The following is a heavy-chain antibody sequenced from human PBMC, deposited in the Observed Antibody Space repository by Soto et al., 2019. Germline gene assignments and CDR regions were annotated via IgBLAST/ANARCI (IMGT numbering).Heavy chain of an antibody. Sequence: QVQLVQSGAEVKKPGSSVKVSCKTSRDTFNKYAFNWVRQAPGQGLEWMGWIIPIFSSRNYAEQFQGRVTITADDSTSTAYMELRSLRFEDTAVYYGARGETYLGVWGQGTAVTVSS. CDR1: RDTFNKYA. J-gene: IGHJ6*02. CDR3: ARGETYLGV. V-gene: IGHV1-69*01. D-gene: IGHD3-16*01. CDR2: IIPIFSSR.